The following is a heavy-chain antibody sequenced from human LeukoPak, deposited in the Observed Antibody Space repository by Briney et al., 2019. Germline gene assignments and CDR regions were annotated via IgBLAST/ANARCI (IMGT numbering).Heavy chain of an antibody. J-gene: IGHJ4*02. Sequence: VGSPRLSCTSSRFTVCSTYISCVCETPGRGLWWVSVIYSGGSTDYADSVNDRFTISRDATKNTVFLQMNSLRVEDTAVYPCARGPIDTVVAGTFFGHWGQGNVVIVSA. CDR3: ARGPIDTVVAGTFFGH. CDR2: IYSGGST. CDR1: RFTVCSTY. D-gene: IGHD6-19*01. V-gene: IGHV3-53*01.